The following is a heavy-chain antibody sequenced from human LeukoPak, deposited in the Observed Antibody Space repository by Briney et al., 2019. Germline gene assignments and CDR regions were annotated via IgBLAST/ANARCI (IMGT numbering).Heavy chain of an antibody. V-gene: IGHV3-73*01. D-gene: IGHD3-22*01. CDR2: IRSKANSYAT. Sequence: GGSLRLSCAASGLTFSGSAMHWVRQASGKGLEWVGRIRSKANSYATAYAASVKGRFTISRDDSKNTAYLQMNSLKTEDTAVYYCTKTRGDDSSGYYLFDYWGQGTLVTVSS. CDR3: TKTRGDDSSGYYLFDY. CDR1: GLTFSGSA. J-gene: IGHJ4*02.